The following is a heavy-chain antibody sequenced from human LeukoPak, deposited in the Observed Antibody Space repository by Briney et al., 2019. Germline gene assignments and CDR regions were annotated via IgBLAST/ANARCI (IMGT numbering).Heavy chain of an antibody. J-gene: IGHJ6*03. V-gene: IGHV1-8*03. Sequence: GASVKVSCKASGYTFTSYDINWVRQATGQGLEWMGWMNPNSGNTGYAQKFQGRVTITRNTSISTAYMELSSLRSEDTAVYYCARAQGSSSSFYYYYYYYMDVWGKGTTVTVSS. D-gene: IGHD6-13*01. CDR2: MNPNSGNT. CDR1: GYTFTSYD. CDR3: ARAQGSSSSFYYYYYYYMDV.